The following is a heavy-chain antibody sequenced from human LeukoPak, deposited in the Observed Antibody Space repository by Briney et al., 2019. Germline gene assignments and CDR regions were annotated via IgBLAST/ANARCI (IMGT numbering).Heavy chain of an antibody. CDR3: ARDRGLDTAMVTAPYGMDV. Sequence: ASVKVSCKVSGYTLTELSMHWVRQAPGKGLEWMGGFDPEDGETIYTQKFQGRVTMTEDTSTDTAYMELSSLRSADTAVYYCARDRGLDTAMVTAPYGMDVWGQGTTVTVSS. CDR2: FDPEDGET. J-gene: IGHJ6*02. D-gene: IGHD5-18*01. V-gene: IGHV1-24*01. CDR1: GYTLTELS.